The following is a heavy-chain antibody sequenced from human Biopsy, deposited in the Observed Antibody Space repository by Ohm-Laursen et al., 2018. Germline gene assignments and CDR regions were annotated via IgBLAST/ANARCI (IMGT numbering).Heavy chain of an antibody. CDR3: ARVVGAATGFDQ. D-gene: IGHD1-26*01. V-gene: IGHV4-59*01. Sequence: GTLSLTCSISGGSISGYYWNWIRQSPGKGLEWIGYIWSSGTTDYNPSLQSRVSMSLELSADQFSLKVDSVTAADTAVYYCARVVGAATGFDQWGQGIPVTVSS. J-gene: IGHJ4*02. CDR2: IWSSGTT. CDR1: GGSISGYY.